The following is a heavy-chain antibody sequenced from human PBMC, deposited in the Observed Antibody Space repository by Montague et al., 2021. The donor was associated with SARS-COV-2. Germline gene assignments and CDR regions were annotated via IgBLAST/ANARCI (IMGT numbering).Heavy chain of an antibody. J-gene: IGHJ4*02. D-gene: IGHD2-2*01. Sequence: CAISGDSVSRNSAAWNWIRQSPSRGLEWLGRTYYRSKWYNDYAESVKSRITIDPDTSKHQFSLHLNSVTPEDTAVYYCARIPVGSKYYLDFWGQGTLVTVSS. CDR1: GDSVSRNSAA. V-gene: IGHV6-1*01. CDR3: ARIPVGSKYYLDF. CDR2: TYYRSKWYN.